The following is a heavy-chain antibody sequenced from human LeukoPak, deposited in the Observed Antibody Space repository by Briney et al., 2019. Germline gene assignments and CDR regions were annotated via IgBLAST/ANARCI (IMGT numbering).Heavy chain of an antibody. CDR1: GFTFSSYA. J-gene: IGHJ6*03. CDR3: AKDLRGLSTLYYYYMDV. Sequence: AGGSLRLSCAASGFTFSSYAMSWVRPAPGKGLEWVSAISGSGGSTYYADSVKGRFTISRDNSKNTLYLQMNSLRAEDTAVYYCAKDLRGLSTLYYYYMDVWGKGTTVTVSS. CDR2: ISGSGGST. V-gene: IGHV3-23*01. D-gene: IGHD3-16*02.